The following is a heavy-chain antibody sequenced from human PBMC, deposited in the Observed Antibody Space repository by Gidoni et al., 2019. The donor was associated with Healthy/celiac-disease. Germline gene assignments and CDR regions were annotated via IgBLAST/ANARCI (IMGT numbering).Heavy chain of an antibody. D-gene: IGHD3-10*01. J-gene: IGHJ4*02. CDR2: IDTSNSYT. V-gene: IGHV5-10-1*01. Sequence: EVQLLQSGAEVKKPGESLRISCMGSGYSFTSYWISRVRQMPGKGLEWMGRIDTSNSYTNNNPAVQGNVTITTAKANSTAYLQWSSLKASDTDMYYCARHPAHYGSGRYYAPNQWGQGTLVTVSS. CDR3: ARHPAHYGSGRYYAPNQ. CDR1: GYSFTSYW.